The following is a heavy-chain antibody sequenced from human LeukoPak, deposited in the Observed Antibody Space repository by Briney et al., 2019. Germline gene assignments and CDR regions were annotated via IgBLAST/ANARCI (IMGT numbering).Heavy chain of an antibody. V-gene: IGHV1-18*01. CDR1: GYTFTSYG. D-gene: IGHD2-2*02. CDR2: ISAYNGNT. CDR3: ARGGTGYCSSTSSYTQKGRRFSDY. Sequence: ASVKVSCKASGYTFTSYGISWVRQAPGQGLEWMGWISAYNGNTNYAQKLQGRVTMTTDTSTSTAYMELRSLRSDDTAVYYCARGGTGYCSSTSSYTQKGRRFSDYWGQGTLVTVSS. J-gene: IGHJ4*02.